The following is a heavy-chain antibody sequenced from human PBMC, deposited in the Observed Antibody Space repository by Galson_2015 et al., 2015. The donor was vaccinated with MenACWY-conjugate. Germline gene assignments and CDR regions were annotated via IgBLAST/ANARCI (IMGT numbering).Heavy chain of an antibody. V-gene: IGHV3-74*01. D-gene: IGHD1-26*01. CDR3: ARLGGNYRTTSHFDY. CDR1: GFTFSTYW. CDR2: INSDGRST. J-gene: IGHJ4*02. Sequence: SLRLSCAASGFTFSTYWMHWVRHAPGKGLVWVSRINSDGRSTSYADSVKGRFTLSRDHAKNPLYLQMNSLRAEDTAVYYCARLGGNYRTTSHFDYWGQGTLVTVSS.